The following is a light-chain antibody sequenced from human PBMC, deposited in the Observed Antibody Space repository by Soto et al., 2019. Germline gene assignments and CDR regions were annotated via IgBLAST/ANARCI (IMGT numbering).Light chain of an antibody. CDR1: SSDVGGYNY. Sequence: QSVLTQPASVSRSPGQSITISCTGTSSDVGGYNYVSWYQQHPGKAPKLMIYDVSNRPSGVSNRFSGSKSGNTASLTVSGLQAEDEADYYCSSYAGSNTLYVFGTGTKVPVL. CDR2: DVS. J-gene: IGLJ1*01. CDR3: SSYAGSNTLYV. V-gene: IGLV2-14*01.